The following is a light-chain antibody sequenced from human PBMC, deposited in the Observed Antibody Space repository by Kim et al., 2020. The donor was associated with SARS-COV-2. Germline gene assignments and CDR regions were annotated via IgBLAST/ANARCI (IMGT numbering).Light chain of an antibody. Sequence: TVTISCTRSSGSSASNYVQWYQQRPGSAPTTVIYEDNQRPSGVPDRFSGSIDSSSNSASLTISGLKTEDEAVYYCQSYDSSNSHWVFGGGTQLTVL. CDR3: QSYDSSNSHWV. J-gene: IGLJ3*02. CDR1: SGSSASNY. V-gene: IGLV6-57*03. CDR2: EDN.